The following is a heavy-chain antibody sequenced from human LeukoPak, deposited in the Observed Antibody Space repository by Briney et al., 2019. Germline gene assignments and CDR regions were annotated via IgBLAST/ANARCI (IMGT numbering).Heavy chain of an antibody. D-gene: IGHD3-10*01. Sequence: WGSLSLTCAASGFTFSSYTMSWVRQAPGKGLEWVSATSGSGGSTYYADSVKGRFTISRDNSKNTLYLQTNSLRAEDTAVYYCANEQREGITAPYNYNGIYGWDQWSTVTVSS. CDR3: ANEQREGITAPYNYNGIYG. CDR1: GFTFSSYT. V-gene: IGHV3-23*01. CDR2: TSGSGGST. J-gene: IGHJ6*02.